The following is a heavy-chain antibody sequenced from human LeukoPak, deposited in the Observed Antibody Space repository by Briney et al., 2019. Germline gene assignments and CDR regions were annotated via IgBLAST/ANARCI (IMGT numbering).Heavy chain of an antibody. CDR2: INHSGST. Sequence: PSETLSLTCAVYGGSFSGYYWSWIRQPPGKGLEWIGEINHSGSTNYNPSLKSRVTISVDTSKNQFSLKLSSVTAADTAVYYCARGKFGHYGSGSYYKLGFDPWGQGTLVTVSS. CDR1: GGSFSGYY. V-gene: IGHV4-34*01. CDR3: ARGKFGHYGSGSYYKLGFDP. D-gene: IGHD3-10*01. J-gene: IGHJ5*02.